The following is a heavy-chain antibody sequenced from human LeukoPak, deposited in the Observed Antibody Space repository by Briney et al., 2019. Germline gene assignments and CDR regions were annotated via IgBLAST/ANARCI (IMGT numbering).Heavy chain of an antibody. CDR2: INPNTGGT. J-gene: IGHJ4*02. CDR3: ASYPRYSSSPPFDY. CDR1: GYTFTGYY. V-gene: IGHV1-2*02. D-gene: IGHD6-19*01. Sequence: VASVKVSCKASGYTFTGYYMHWVRQAPGQGLEWMGWINPNTGGTNYAQKFQGRVTMTRDTTISTAYMELSRLTSDDTAVYFCASYPRYSSSPPFDYWGQGILVTVSS.